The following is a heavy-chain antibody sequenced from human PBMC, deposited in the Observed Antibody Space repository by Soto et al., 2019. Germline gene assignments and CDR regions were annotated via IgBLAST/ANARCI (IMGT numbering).Heavy chain of an antibody. CDR2: IIPIFGTA. J-gene: IGHJ6*02. Sequence: SVKVSCKASGGTFSSYAISWVRQAPGQGLEWMGGIIPIFGTANYAQKFQGRVTITADESTSTAYMELSSLRSEDTAVYYCARWGPVVTANPPPEYYYYYGMDVWGQGXTVTVYS. D-gene: IGHD2-21*02. CDR1: GGTFSSYA. CDR3: ARWGPVVTANPPPEYYYYYGMDV. V-gene: IGHV1-69*13.